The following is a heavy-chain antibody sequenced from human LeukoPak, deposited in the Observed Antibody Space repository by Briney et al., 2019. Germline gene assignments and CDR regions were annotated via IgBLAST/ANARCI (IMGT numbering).Heavy chain of an antibody. CDR1: GGSISSYY. J-gene: IGHJ5*02. CDR3: ARRSGTWVINWFDP. V-gene: IGHV4-59*08. Sequence: KPSETLSLTCTVSGGSISSYYWSWIRQPPGKGLEWIGYVYYSGSTNYNPSLKSRVTVSLDIPNNHFSLKMSSVTAADTAVYYCARRSGTWVINWFDPWGQGTLVTVSS. CDR2: VYYSGST. D-gene: IGHD1-1*01.